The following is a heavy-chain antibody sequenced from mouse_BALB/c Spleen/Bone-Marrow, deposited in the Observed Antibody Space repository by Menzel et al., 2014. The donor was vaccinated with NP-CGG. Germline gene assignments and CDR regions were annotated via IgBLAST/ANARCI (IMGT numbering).Heavy chain of an antibody. V-gene: IGHV1-69*02. D-gene: IGHD2-1*01. CDR2: IDPSDSET. CDR3: ARTYYGNYAWFAY. CDR1: GYTLTSYW. J-gene: IGHJ3*01. Sequence: QVQLQQSGAELVKPGAPVKLSCKASGYTLTSYWMNWVKQRPGRGLEWIGRIDPSDSETHYNQKFKDKATHTVDKSSSTAYIQLSSLTSEDSAVYYCARTYYGNYAWFAYWGQGTLVTVSA.